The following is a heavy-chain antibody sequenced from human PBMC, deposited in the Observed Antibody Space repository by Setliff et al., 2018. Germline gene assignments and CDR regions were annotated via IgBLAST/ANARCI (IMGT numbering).Heavy chain of an antibody. CDR3: ARDRSFCRGASCYTLAY. V-gene: IGHV1-69*13. Sequence: GASVKVSCKGSGGKYAVGWVRQAPGQGLEWMGGIITVYGKPNYAQKFRGRVTITADESTDTVYMELSSLRSDDTAVYYCARDRSFCRGASCYTLAYWGQGSLVTVSS. CDR1: GGKYA. CDR2: IITVYGKP. J-gene: IGHJ4*02. D-gene: IGHD2-21*01.